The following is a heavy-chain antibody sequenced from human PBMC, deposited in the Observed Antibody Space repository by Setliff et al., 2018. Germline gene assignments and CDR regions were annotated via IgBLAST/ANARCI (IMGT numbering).Heavy chain of an antibody. CDR1: GGSFNSYY. Sequence: SETLSLTCAVYGGSFNSYYWSWIRQPPGKGLEWIGEINQSGSTNYNPSLKSRVTISVDTSKNRFSLKLSSVTAADTAVYYCARDPLGEIAVAGHDAFDIWGQGTMVTVSS. D-gene: IGHD6-19*01. CDR2: INQSGST. J-gene: IGHJ3*02. CDR3: ARDPLGEIAVAGHDAFDI. V-gene: IGHV4-34*01.